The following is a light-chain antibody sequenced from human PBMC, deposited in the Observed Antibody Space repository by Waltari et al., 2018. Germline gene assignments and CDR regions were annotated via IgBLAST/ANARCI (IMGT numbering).Light chain of an antibody. V-gene: IGKV3-11*01. CDR2: DAS. CDR1: TRVSWY. Sequence: EIVLTQSPATLSLSPGQRTTLSCRASTRVSWYLAWYQQRPGQAPSLLIYDASNRATGIPARFSGSGSETDFTLTISSLEPEDSAVYYCQQRRNLPLTFGGGTKVEIK. J-gene: IGKJ4*01. CDR3: QQRRNLPLT.